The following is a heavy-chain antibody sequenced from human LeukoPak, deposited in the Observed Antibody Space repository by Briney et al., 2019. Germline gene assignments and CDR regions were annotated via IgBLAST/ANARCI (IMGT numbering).Heavy chain of an antibody. J-gene: IGHJ4*02. CDR3: ARGGYDFWSGYYFDY. CDR2: INISNSGI. D-gene: IGHD3-3*01. CDR1: GFTFSSYS. V-gene: IGHV3-48*01. Sequence: GGSLRLSCSASGFTFSSYSMNWVPQAPGRGLEWGSYINISNSGIYYADSVKGRFTITRDNAKNTLYLQMNSLGAEETAVYYCARGGYDFWSGYYFDYWGQGTLVTVSS.